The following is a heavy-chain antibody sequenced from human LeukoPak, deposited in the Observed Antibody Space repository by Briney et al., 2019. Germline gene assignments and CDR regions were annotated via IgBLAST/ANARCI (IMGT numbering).Heavy chain of an antibody. CDR1: GGSMSTNNW. J-gene: IGHJ4*02. CDR3: ARDHQEDISVYYAFDY. CDR2: IYHSGNT. D-gene: IGHD3-22*01. Sequence: SGTLSLTCAVSGGSMSTNNWWSWVRQRTGKGLEWIGEIYHSGNTNYNPSLKSRVTISVDKSKNQFSLKLSSVTAADTAVYYCARDHQEDISVYYAFDYWGQGTLVTVSS. V-gene: IGHV4-4*02.